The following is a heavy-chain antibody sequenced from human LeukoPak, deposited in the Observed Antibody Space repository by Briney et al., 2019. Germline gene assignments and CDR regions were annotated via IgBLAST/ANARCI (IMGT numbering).Heavy chain of an antibody. D-gene: IGHD5-12*01. Sequence: GGSLRLSCAASGFTFSNYAMHWVRQAPDQGLEWVAVISYDGTNIYYADSVKGRFTISRDNSKSTLYLQMNSLRAEDTAVYYCARGPSGYHNTGGQGTLVTVSS. CDR2: ISYDGTNI. CDR3: ARGPSGYHNT. CDR1: GFTFSNYA. V-gene: IGHV3-30*04. J-gene: IGHJ4*02.